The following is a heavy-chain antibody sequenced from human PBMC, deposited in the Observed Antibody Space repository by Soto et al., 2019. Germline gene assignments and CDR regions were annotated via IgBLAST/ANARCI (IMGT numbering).Heavy chain of an antibody. D-gene: IGHD5-12*01. V-gene: IGHV1-69*13. CDR3: ARGVLSRDGYNGEHYYYYGMDV. Sequence: SVKVSCKASGGTFSSYAISWVRQAPGQGLEWMGGIIPIFGTANYAQKFQGRVTITADESTSTAYMELSSLRSEDTAVYYCARGVLSRDGYNGEHYYYYGMDVWGQGTTVTVSS. J-gene: IGHJ6*02. CDR1: GGTFSSYA. CDR2: IIPIFGTA.